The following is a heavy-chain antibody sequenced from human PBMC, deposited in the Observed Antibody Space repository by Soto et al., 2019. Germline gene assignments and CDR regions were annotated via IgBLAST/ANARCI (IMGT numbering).Heavy chain of an antibody. D-gene: IGHD1-1*01. CDR2: VISASGSV. CDR3: ARVGSRDAYNYFLDQ. CDR1: GRIFSSFP. J-gene: IGHJ6*02. Sequence: QVQVVQSGAEVKKPGSSVKISCKASGRIFSSFPTSWVRQVPGQGLEWMGGVISASGSVTYAPKFQGRVTMTAVNSAGIGYMELTSLTSEDTAIYYCARVGSRDAYNYFLDQWGPGTRVTVSS. V-gene: IGHV1-69*06.